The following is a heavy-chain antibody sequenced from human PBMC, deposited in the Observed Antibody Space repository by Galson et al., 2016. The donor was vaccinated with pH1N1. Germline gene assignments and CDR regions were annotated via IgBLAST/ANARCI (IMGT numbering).Heavy chain of an antibody. J-gene: IGHJ4*02. V-gene: IGHV7-4-1*02. Sequence: SVKVSCKASGYTFTHYAVNRVRQAPGQGLEWMGWINTDTGNPTYAQGFTGRFVASLDTSVNTTYLQINRLKVGETAVYYCGREGLSGVASDFWGQGTLVTVSS. CDR3: GREGLSGVASDF. CDR2: INTDTGNP. CDR1: GYTFTHYA. D-gene: IGHD3-3*01.